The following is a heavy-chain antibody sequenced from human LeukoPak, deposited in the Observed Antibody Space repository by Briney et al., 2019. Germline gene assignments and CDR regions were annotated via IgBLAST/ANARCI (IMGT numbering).Heavy chain of an antibody. Sequence: GASVKVSCKVSGYTLTELSMHWVRQAPGKGHEWMGGFDPEDVETIYAQKFQGRVTMTEGTSTDTAYMELSSLRSEDTAVSYCATASPPYGDFLGSGYYRYWGQGTLVTVSS. J-gene: IGHJ4*02. D-gene: IGHD3-3*01. V-gene: IGHV1-24*01. CDR3: ATASPPYGDFLGSGYYRY. CDR1: GYTLTELS. CDR2: FDPEDVET.